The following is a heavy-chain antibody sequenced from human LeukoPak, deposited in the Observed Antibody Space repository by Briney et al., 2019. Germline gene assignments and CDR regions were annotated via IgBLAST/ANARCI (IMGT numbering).Heavy chain of an antibody. D-gene: IGHD5-24*01. Sequence: GSLRLSCVAAGFTFSSHGMNWVRQAPGKGLEWVSGIIPSGHTTYYADSVRGRFTISRDNSRNTVYLQMNSLRAEDTAVYYCAKDDRWLQFCCWGQGTLVTVSA. CDR2: IIPSGHTT. J-gene: IGHJ4*02. V-gene: IGHV3-23*01. CDR3: AKDDRWLQFCC. CDR1: GFTFSSHG.